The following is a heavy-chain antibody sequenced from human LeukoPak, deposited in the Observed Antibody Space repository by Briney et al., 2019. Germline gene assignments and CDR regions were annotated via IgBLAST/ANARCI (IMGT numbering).Heavy chain of an antibody. CDR2: ISSSSSYI. CDR3: ASGGGWYDEYYFDY. D-gene: IGHD6-19*01. CDR1: GFTFSSYS. V-gene: IGHV3-21*01. J-gene: IGHJ4*02. Sequence: GGSLRLSCAASGFTFSSYSMNWVRQAPGKGLEWVSSISSSSSYIYYADSVKGRFTISRDNAKNSLYLQMNSLRAEDTAVYYCASGGGWYDEYYFDYWGQGTLVTVSS.